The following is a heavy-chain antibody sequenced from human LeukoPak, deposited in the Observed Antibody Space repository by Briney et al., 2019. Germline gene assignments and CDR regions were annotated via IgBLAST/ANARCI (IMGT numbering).Heavy chain of an antibody. Sequence: GGSLRLSCASSGFTFDDYDMSWVRHAPAKGLEWVSGINWHGGSTVYTDSVKGRFTISRDNAKNSLYLQMNSLRAEDTALYYCGSVGAGAGTVDYWGQGTLVTVSA. J-gene: IGHJ4*02. D-gene: IGHD6-19*01. CDR2: INWHGGST. V-gene: IGHV3-20*04. CDR1: GFTFDDYD. CDR3: GSVGAGAGTVDY.